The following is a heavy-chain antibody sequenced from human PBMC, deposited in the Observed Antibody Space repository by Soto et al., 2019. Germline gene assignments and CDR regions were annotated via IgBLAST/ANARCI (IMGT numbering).Heavy chain of an antibody. CDR3: ARRFDY. CDR1: GGSLSGYY. V-gene: IGHV4-34*01. Sequence: PSETLSLTCAVHGGSLSGYYWSWIRQPPGKGLEWIGEISHSGSTDYNPSLKSRVIISMDTSKNQFSLKLSSVTAADTAVYYCARRFDYWGQGTLVTVSS. CDR2: ISHSGST. J-gene: IGHJ4*02.